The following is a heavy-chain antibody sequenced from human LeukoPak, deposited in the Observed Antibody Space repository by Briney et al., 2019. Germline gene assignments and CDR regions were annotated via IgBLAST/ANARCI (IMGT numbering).Heavy chain of an antibody. CDR3: AKDDYYTFDY. D-gene: IGHD1-26*01. Sequence: PGGSLGLSCAASGFTFSSYGMHWVRQAPGKGLEWVAFIRYDGSNKYYADSVKGRFIISRDNSKNTLYLQMNSLRAEDTAVYYCAKDDYYTFDYWGQGTLVTVSS. J-gene: IGHJ4*02. V-gene: IGHV3-30*02. CDR2: IRYDGSNK. CDR1: GFTFSSYG.